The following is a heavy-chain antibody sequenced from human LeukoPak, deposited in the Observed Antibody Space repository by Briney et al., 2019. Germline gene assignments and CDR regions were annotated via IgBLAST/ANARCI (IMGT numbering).Heavy chain of an antibody. CDR3: ARAGSLYSSSWYGGY. J-gene: IGHJ4*02. V-gene: IGHV1-2*02. Sequence: ASVKVSCKASGYTFTGYYMHWVRQAPGQGLEWMGWINPNSGGTNYAQKFQGRVTMTRDTSISTAYMELSRLRSDDTAVYYCARAGSLYSSSWYGGYWGQGTLVTVSS. CDR2: INPNSGGT. CDR1: GYTFTGYY. D-gene: IGHD6-13*01.